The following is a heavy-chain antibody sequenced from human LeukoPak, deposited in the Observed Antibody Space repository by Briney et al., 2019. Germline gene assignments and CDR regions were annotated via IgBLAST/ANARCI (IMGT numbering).Heavy chain of an antibody. Sequence: PGGSLRLSCAASGFTFSSYAMSRVRQAPGKGLEWVSAISDSGGSTYYADSVKGRFTISRDNSKNTLYLQMSSLRAEDTAVYYCAKEGGTYSTGWYWFDPWGQGTLVTVSS. CDR1: GFTFSSYA. J-gene: IGHJ5*02. V-gene: IGHV3-23*01. CDR3: AKEGGTYSTGWYWFDP. CDR2: ISDSGGST. D-gene: IGHD6-19*01.